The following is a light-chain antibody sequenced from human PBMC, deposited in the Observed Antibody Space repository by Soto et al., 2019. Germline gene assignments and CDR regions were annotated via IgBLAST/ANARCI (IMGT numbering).Light chain of an antibody. CDR3: SCLSTTSTPIV. CDR2: EVN. Sequence: QSVLSQPASMSGSPGQSITIPCTGAISDIGLYNYVSWYQHHPGKAPKLLISEVNIRPSGLSDRFSASKAGNTASLTISGLQPEDEAYYYCSCLSTTSTPIVIGTGTKVTV. CDR1: ISDIGLYNY. V-gene: IGLV2-14*01. J-gene: IGLJ1*01.